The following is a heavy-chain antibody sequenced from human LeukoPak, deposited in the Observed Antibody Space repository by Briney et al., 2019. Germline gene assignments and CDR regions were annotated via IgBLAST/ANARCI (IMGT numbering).Heavy chain of an antibody. CDR1: GGSISSYY. Sequence: SETLSLTCTVSGGSISSYYWSWIRQPAGKGLEWIGRIYTSGSTNYNPSLKRRVTMSVDTSKNQFSLKLSSVTAADTAVYYCAREAGNYDFWSGYYTLYYFDYWGQGTLVTVSS. CDR2: IYTSGST. J-gene: IGHJ4*02. CDR3: AREAGNYDFWSGYYTLYYFDY. D-gene: IGHD3-3*01. V-gene: IGHV4-4*07.